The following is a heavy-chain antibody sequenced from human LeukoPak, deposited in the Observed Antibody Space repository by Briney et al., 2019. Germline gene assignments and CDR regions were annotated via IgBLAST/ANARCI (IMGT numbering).Heavy chain of an antibody. Sequence: GGSLRLSCAASGFTFTTYWMHWVRQAPGKGLVWVSHINSDGSITSYADSVKGRFTISRDNAKNTLYLQMNSLRAEDTAVYYCARDAVDAANAVWGQGTTVTVSS. J-gene: IGHJ6*02. CDR3: ARDAVDAANAV. V-gene: IGHV3-74*01. CDR1: GFTFTTYW. CDR2: INSDGSIT. D-gene: IGHD5-18*01.